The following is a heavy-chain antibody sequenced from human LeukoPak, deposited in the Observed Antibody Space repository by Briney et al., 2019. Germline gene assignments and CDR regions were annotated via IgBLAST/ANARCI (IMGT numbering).Heavy chain of an antibody. V-gene: IGHV3-30*02. D-gene: IGHD3-22*01. CDR1: GFTFSSYG. J-gene: IGHJ5*02. Sequence: GGSLRLSCAASGFTFSSYGMHWVRQAPGKGLEWVAFIRYDGSNKYYADSVKGRFTISRDNSKNTLYLQMNSLRAEDTAVYYCARDALFFDSSGYYGRWFDPWGQGTLVTVSS. CDR3: ARDALFFDSSGYYGRWFDP. CDR2: IRYDGSNK.